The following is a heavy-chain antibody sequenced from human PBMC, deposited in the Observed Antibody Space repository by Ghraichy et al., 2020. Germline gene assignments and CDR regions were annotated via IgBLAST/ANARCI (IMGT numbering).Heavy chain of an antibody. D-gene: IGHD3-9*01. V-gene: IGHV4-34*01. J-gene: IGHJ5*02. CDR3: ARRHRRDYDILTGARFDP. Sequence: ETLSLTCAVYGGSFSGYYWSWIRQPPGKGLEWIGEINHSGSTNYNPSLKSRVTISVDTSKNQFSLKLSSVTAADTAVYYCARRHRRDYDILTGARFDPWGQGTLVTVSS. CDR2: INHSGST. CDR1: GGSFSGYY.